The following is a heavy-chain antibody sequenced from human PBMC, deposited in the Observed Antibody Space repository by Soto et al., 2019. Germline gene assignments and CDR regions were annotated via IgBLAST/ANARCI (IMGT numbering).Heavy chain of an antibody. CDR3: ARGKRTMLRGAGYEYYGKDV. CDR2: INPNSGGT. J-gene: IGHJ6*02. Sequence: ASVKVSCKASGYTFTGYYMHWVRQAPGQGLEWMGWINPNSGGTNYAQKFQGRVTMTRDTSISTAYMELSRLRSDDTAVYYCARGKRTMLRGAGYEYYGKDVWGQRTTVTVPS. D-gene: IGHD3-10*01. V-gene: IGHV1-2*02. CDR1: GYTFTGYY.